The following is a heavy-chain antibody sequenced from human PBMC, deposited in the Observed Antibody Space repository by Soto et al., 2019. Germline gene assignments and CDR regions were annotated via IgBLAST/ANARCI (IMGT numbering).Heavy chain of an antibody. CDR3: ARASAYSTPWSFDN. CDR2: ISGFNGNT. CDR1: GYTFSRYG. V-gene: IGHV1-18*01. J-gene: IGHJ4*02. Sequence: QVQLVQSGAEVKKPGASVRVSCKASGYTFSRYGISWVRQAPGQGLEWMGWISGFNGNTKESEKLQGRVTLTTDTAANTAHMELRGLRSHDTAVYYCARASAYSTPWSFDNWGQGTLVTVSS. D-gene: IGHD6-13*01.